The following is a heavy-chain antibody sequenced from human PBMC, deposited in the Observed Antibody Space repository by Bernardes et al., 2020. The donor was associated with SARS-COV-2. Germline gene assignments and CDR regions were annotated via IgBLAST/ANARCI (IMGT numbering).Heavy chain of an antibody. V-gene: IGHV2-5*02. CDR2: VYWDDDK. CDR3: ARFYCTSGLCFFGLELDY. Sequence: SGPTLVKPTQTLTLTCTFSGFSLSTSGVGVGWIRQPPGKALEWLTLVYWDDDKRYSPSLKSRLTITKDTSRNQVVLTMTNMDPVDTATYYCARFYCTSGLCFFGLELDYWGQGTLVTVTS. CDR1: GFSLSTSGVG. D-gene: IGHD2-8*01. J-gene: IGHJ4*02.